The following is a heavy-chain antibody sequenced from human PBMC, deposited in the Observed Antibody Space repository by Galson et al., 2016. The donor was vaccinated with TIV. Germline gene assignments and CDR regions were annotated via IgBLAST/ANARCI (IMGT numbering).Heavy chain of an antibody. CDR1: GLLFDDYA. J-gene: IGHJ6*02. CDR3: VKDRWSATTSHYYGMAV. CDR2: ISWDCDII. D-gene: IGHD1/OR15-1a*01. Sequence: SLRLPFAASGLLFDDYALRWVRQAAGKVLERVSCISWDCDIIGYAVSVQGRFTISRNNAKNSLYLQMNSLRADDTASYYCVKDRWSATTSHYYGMAVWGQGTTVTVSS. V-gene: IGHV3-9*01.